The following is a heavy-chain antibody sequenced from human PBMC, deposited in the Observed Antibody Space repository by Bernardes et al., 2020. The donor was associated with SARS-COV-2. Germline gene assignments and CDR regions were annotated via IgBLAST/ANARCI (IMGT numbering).Heavy chain of an antibody. CDR1: GFTFSTFW. CDR3: ARIYGTSAFDFDD. D-gene: IGHD5-12*01. CDR2: INQDGSET. J-gene: IGHJ4*02. Sequence: GGSLRLSCAASGFTFSTFWMPWVRQAPGKGLEWVAHINQDGSETCYVDSVKGRFTISRDNAKNSLFLEMNTLRAEDTAVYYCARIYGTSAFDFDDWGQGTLATVPP. V-gene: IGHV3-7*01.